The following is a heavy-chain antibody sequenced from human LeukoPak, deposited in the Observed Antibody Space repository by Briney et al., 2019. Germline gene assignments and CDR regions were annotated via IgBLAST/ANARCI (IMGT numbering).Heavy chain of an antibody. CDR1: GFTFSSYD. CDR3: TRGDTLI. J-gene: IGHJ3*02. D-gene: IGHD2-15*01. Sequence: GGSLRLSCAVSGFTFSSYDMDWVRQAPGKGLEWVSYISNSGTTMNYADSVKGRFTISRDNAKNSLCLQMNSLRAEDTAVYYCTRGDTLIWGQGTMVTVSS. V-gene: IGHV3-48*03. CDR2: ISNSGTTM.